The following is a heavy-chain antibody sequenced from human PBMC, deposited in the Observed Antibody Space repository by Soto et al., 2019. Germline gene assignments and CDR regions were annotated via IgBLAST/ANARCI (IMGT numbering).Heavy chain of an antibody. D-gene: IGHD1-1*01. CDR1: GYGFTNYW. Sequence: PGESLKLSCKGSGYGFTNYWIGWVRQMPGKDLEWVGIIHPGDSDTRYSPSLQGQVTISADKSISTAYLQWSSLKAPDTAMYYCARYLNWNYYFDYWGQGTLVTVSS. CDR3: ARYLNWNYYFDY. CDR2: IHPGDSDT. J-gene: IGHJ4*02. V-gene: IGHV5-51*01.